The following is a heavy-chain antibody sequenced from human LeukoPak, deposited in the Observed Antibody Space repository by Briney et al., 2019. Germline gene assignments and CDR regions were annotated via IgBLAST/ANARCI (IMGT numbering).Heavy chain of an antibody. Sequence: GESLKISCKSSGYSFTTYWIGWVRQMPGKGLEWMGIIYPGDSDTRYSPSFQGQVTISADKSISTAYLQWSSLKASDTAMYYCARHVYSGYDRHIRVVIDYWGQGTLVTVSS. D-gene: IGHD5-12*01. CDR3: ARHVYSGYDRHIRVVIDY. CDR2: IYPGDSDT. V-gene: IGHV5-51*01. J-gene: IGHJ4*02. CDR1: GYSFTTYW.